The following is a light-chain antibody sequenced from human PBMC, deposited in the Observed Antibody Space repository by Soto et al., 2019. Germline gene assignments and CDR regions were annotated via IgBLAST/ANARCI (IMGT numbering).Light chain of an antibody. CDR3: QQYNSYPT. CDR2: KAS. CDR1: QSISSW. Sequence: DIQMTQSPSTLSASVGDRVTITCRASQSISSWLAWYQQKPGKAPKLLIYKASSFESGVPSRFSGSGSATEFTLTISSLQPDDFATYYCQQYNSYPTFGQGTKVEIK. J-gene: IGKJ1*01. V-gene: IGKV1-5*03.